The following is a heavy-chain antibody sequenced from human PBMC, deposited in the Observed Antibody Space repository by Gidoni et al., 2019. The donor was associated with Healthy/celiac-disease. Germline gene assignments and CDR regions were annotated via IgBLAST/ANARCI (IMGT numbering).Heavy chain of an antibody. CDR2: IYYSGST. CDR1: GGSISSSSYY. J-gene: IGHJ4*02. D-gene: IGHD6-13*01. CDR3: ARLGSSLGSSSQDY. Sequence: QLQLQESGPGLVKPSETLSLTCTVSGGSISSSSYYWGWIRQPPGKGLEWIGSIYYSGSTYYNPSLKSRVTISVDTSKNQFSLKLSSVTAADTAVYYCARLGSSLGSSSQDYWGQGTLVTVSS. V-gene: IGHV4-39*01.